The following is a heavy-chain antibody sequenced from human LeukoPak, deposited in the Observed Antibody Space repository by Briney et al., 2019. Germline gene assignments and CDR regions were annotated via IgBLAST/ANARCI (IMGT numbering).Heavy chain of an antibody. D-gene: IGHD6-13*01. J-gene: IGHJ3*02. CDR2: ISSSSSYI. Sequence: GGSLRLSCAASGFTISSYSMNWVRQAPGKGLEWVSSISSSSSYIYYADSVKGRFTISRDNAKNSLYLQMNSLRAEDTAVYYCARAVFGSSWYYDAFDIWGQGTMVTVSS. V-gene: IGHV3-21*01. CDR3: ARAVFGSSWYYDAFDI. CDR1: GFTISSYS.